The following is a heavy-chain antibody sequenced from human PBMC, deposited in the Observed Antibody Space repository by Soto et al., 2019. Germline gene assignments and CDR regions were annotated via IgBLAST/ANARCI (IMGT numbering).Heavy chain of an antibody. CDR1: GFMFTRST. V-gene: IGHV3-21*01. CDR3: ARVGTGSSTPLDI. D-gene: IGHD3-9*01. J-gene: IGHJ3*02. Sequence: GGSLRLSCVASGFMFTRSTMNWVRQAPGKGLEWVSSITSASDYIFYADSVKGRFTISRDNAKNSLYLQMNGLRAEDTAVYYCARVGTGSSTPLDIWGQGTMVTVS. CDR2: ITSASDYI.